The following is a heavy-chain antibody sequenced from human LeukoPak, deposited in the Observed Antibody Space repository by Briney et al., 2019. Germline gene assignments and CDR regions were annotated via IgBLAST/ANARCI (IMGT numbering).Heavy chain of an antibody. V-gene: IGHV4-39*01. J-gene: IGHJ4*02. CDR2: IYYSGST. CDR1: GGSISSSSYY. D-gene: IGHD3-9*01. Sequence: PSETLSLTCTVSGGSISSSSYYWGWIRQPPGKGLEWIGSIYYSGSTYYNPSLKSRVTMSVDTSENQFSLKLSSVTAADTAVYYCARHKEALTDYFDYWGQGTLVTVSS. CDR3: ARHKEALTDYFDY.